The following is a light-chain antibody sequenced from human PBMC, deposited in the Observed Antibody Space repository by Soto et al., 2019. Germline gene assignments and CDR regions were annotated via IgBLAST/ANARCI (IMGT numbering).Light chain of an antibody. V-gene: IGKV3-15*01. Sequence: EIVMTQSPATLSLSPGERVTLSCRASQSISTELAWYQQKPGQPPSLLIYSASTRATGVPARFTGSGSGSEFTLTISGLQSVDFAVYYCQQGHNWPLTFGQGTRLEI. CDR2: SAS. CDR1: QSISTE. CDR3: QQGHNWPLT. J-gene: IGKJ2*01.